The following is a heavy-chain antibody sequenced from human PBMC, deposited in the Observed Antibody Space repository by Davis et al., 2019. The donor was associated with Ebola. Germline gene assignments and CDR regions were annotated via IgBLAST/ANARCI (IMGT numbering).Heavy chain of an antibody. CDR2: IWYDGSNK. D-gene: IGHD3-10*01. CDR3: ARDITMVQGVQDY. J-gene: IGHJ4*02. CDR1: GFTFSSYG. Sequence: GESLNISCAASGFTFSSYGMHWVRQAPGKGLEWVAVIWYDGSNKYYADSVKGRFTISRDNSKNTLYLQMNSLRAEDTAVYYCARDITMVQGVQDYWGQGTLVTVSS. V-gene: IGHV3-33*01.